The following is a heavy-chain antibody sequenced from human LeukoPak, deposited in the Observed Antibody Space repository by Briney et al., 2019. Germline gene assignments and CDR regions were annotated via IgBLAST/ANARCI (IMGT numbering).Heavy chain of an antibody. CDR3: ARERKEGYYDSSGYYP. CDR2: IYYSGST. Sequence: SETLSLTCTVSGGSISSYYWSWIRQPPGKGLEWIGYIYYSGSTNYNPSLKSQVTISVDTSKNQFSLKLSSVTAADTAVYYCARERKEGYYDSSGYYPWGQGTLVTVSS. V-gene: IGHV4-59*01. D-gene: IGHD3-22*01. CDR1: GGSISSYY. J-gene: IGHJ5*02.